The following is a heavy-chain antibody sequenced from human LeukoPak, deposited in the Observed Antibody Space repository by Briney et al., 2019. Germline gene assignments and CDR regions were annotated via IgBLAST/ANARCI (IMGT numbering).Heavy chain of an antibody. Sequence: GASVKVSCKASGYTFTTYGISWVRQAPGQGLEWMGWISAYNGNTNYAQKFQDRVTMTTATSTSTVYMELRSLRSGDTAVYYCARALQLVVPSVVKPTYYYYGMDVWGQGTTVTVSS. J-gene: IGHJ6*02. CDR3: ARALQLVVPSVVKPTYYYYGMDV. V-gene: IGHV1-18*01. D-gene: IGHD2-2*01. CDR1: GYTFTTYG. CDR2: ISAYNGNT.